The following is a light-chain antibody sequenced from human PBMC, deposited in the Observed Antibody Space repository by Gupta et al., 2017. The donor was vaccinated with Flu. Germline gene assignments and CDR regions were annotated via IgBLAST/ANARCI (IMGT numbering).Light chain of an antibody. V-gene: IGKV3-11*01. CDR2: EAS. Sequence: VLTQSPATLSLSPGERATLSCRASQSVSTYLAWYQQRPGQAPRLLIYEASTRAPGIPARFSGSGSGTDFTLTISSLESEDFAVYYCQQRTNWRITFGQGTRLEIK. CDR3: QQRTNWRIT. CDR1: QSVSTY. J-gene: IGKJ5*01.